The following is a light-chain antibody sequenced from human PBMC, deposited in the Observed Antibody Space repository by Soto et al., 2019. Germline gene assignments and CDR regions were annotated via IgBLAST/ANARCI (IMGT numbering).Light chain of an antibody. Sequence: QSVLTQPPSASGSPGQSVTISCTGTSSDVGGYNYVSWYQQHPGKAPKLMIYEVSKRPSGVPDRFSGSKSGNTASLTVSGLQAEDEADYYCSSYAGSNTHVVFGRGTKLTVL. CDR1: SSDVGGYNY. V-gene: IGLV2-8*01. CDR3: SSYAGSNTHVV. CDR2: EVS. J-gene: IGLJ2*01.